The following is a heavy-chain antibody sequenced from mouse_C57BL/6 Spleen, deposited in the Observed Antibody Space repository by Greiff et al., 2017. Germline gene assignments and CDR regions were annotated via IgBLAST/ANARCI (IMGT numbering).Heavy chain of an antibody. Sequence: VQGVESGPELVKPGASVKISCKASGYAFSSSWMNWVKQRPGKGLEWIGRIYPGDGDTNYNGKFKGKATLTADKSSSTAYMQLSSLTSEDSAVYFCARNSYGYFDYWGQGTTLTVSS. J-gene: IGHJ2*01. D-gene: IGHD1-1*02. CDR1: GYAFSSSW. CDR3: ARNSYGYFDY. CDR2: IYPGDGDT. V-gene: IGHV1-82*01.